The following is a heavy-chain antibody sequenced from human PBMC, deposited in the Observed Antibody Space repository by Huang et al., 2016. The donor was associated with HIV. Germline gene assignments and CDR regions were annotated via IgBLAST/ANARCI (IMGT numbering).Heavy chain of an antibody. CDR3: ATWSLTAAGGN. Sequence: EVQLVESGGGLVKPGSSLRVSCEAFGFAFSKVWMSWVRQAPGKVLEWVGLIKTNVEGGTIDYAAPVKDRFRSSRDDLKGIMYLEMNNLKSDDTAIYYCATWSLTAAGGNWGRGTLVTVSS. D-gene: IGHD6-13*01. CDR2: IKTNVEGGTI. CDR1: GFAFSKVW. V-gene: IGHV3-15*01. J-gene: IGHJ4*02.